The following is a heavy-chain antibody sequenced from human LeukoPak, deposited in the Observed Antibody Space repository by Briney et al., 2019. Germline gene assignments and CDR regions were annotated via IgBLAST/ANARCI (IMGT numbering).Heavy chain of an antibody. CDR3: ARDNCDSSGFDY. V-gene: IGHV3-48*04. Sequence: GGSLRLSCAASGFTFSSYSMNWVRQAPGKGLEWVSYISSSGSTIYYADSVKGRFTISRDNAKNSLYLQMNSLRAEDTAVYYCARDNCDSSGFDYWGQGTLVTVSS. CDR2: ISSSGSTI. J-gene: IGHJ4*02. D-gene: IGHD3-22*01. CDR1: GFTFSSYS.